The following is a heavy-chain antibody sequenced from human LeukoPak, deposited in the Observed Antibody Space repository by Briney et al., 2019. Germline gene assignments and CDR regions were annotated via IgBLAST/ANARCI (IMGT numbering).Heavy chain of an antibody. CDR3: ARGIAAAGGRWFDP. CDR1: GYTFTDYY. CDR2: INPNSGGT. J-gene: IGHJ5*02. D-gene: IGHD6-13*01. V-gene: IGHV1-2*02. Sequence: GASVTVSCKASGYTFTDYYMHWVRQAPGQGLDGMGWINPNSGGTNYAQQFQGRVTMTRDTSISTAYMELSNLRSDDTAVYYCARGIAAAGGRWFDPWGQGTLVTVSS.